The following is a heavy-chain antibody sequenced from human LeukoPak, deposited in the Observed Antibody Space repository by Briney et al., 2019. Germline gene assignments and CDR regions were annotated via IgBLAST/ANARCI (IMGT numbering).Heavy chain of an antibody. CDR1: GGSFSGYY. Sequence: PSETLSLTCAVYGGSFSGYYWSWIRQPPGKGLEWIGEINHSGSTNYNPSLKSRVTISVDTSKNQFSLKLSSVTAADTAVYYCARDSVDTLTQWYNWFDPWGQGTLVTVSS. CDR3: ARDSVDTLTQWYNWFDP. J-gene: IGHJ5*02. D-gene: IGHD5-18*01. V-gene: IGHV4-34*01. CDR2: INHSGST.